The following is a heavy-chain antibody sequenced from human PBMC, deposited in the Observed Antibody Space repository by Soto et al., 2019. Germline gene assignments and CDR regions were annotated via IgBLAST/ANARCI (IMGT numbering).Heavy chain of an antibody. V-gene: IGHV4-59*01. J-gene: IGHJ4*02. D-gene: IGHD2-21*02. CDR1: GGSISSYY. CDR3: ARGVVVTAFDD. Sequence: SETLSLTCTVSGGSISSYYWSWIRQPPGKGLEWIGYIYYSGSTNYNPSLKSRVTISVDTSKNQFSLKLSSVTAADTAVYYCARGVVVTAFDDWGQGTLVTVSS. CDR2: IYYSGST.